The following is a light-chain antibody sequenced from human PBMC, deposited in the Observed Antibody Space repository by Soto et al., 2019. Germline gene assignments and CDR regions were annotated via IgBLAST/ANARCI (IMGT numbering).Light chain of an antibody. CDR1: QSVSIY. CDR3: QQYGSSLLA. V-gene: IGKV3-20*01. CDR2: DTY. J-gene: IGKJ1*01. Sequence: EIVLAQCPTPLSFFPGERATLSCRASQSVSIYLDWYQQKPGQAHRLLIYDTYTRATGVQARFSGSRSGPEFTLTINSLQSEDFAVYYCQQYGSSLLAFGQGTKVDIK.